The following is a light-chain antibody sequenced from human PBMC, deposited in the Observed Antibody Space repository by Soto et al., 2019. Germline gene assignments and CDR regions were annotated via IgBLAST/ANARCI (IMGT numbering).Light chain of an antibody. CDR3: HQRFNWPRT. CDR2: DAP. Sequence: DIVLTQSPATLSLSPGERATLSCRASQSVSSYLAWYQQKPGQAPRLLIYDAPNRATGIPARFSGSGSGTDFTLTISSLGPEDSAVYYCHQRFNWPRTFGQGTKLEIK. V-gene: IGKV3-11*01. J-gene: IGKJ2*01. CDR1: QSVSSY.